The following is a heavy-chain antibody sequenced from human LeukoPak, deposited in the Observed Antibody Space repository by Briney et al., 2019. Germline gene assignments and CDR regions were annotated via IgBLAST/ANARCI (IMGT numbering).Heavy chain of an antibody. CDR2: IGGSGGIT. V-gene: IGHV3-23*01. Sequence: PGGSLRLSCVASAFTLSNYAMSWVCQAPGKGLEWVSAIGGSGGITFYADSVKGRFTISRDNSKNTLHLQMNSLIAEAPAVYYCAKDGERFLEWSPPLGYWGQGPLVAVSS. CDR3: AKDGERFLEWSPPLGY. J-gene: IGHJ4*02. D-gene: IGHD3-3*01. CDR1: AFTLSNYA.